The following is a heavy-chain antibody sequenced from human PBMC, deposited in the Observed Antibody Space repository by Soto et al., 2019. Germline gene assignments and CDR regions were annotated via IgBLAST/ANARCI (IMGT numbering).Heavy chain of an antibody. V-gene: IGHV4-59*11. CDR2: IYYSGST. Sequence: PSETLSLTCTGSGGSISRQYWNWIRQSPGKGLEWIGYIYYSGSTKYNPSLKSRVTISIDTSKTHFSLDLNSVTAADTAVHYCARSGLREEYYFDSWGQGTLVTVSS. CDR1: GGSISRQY. J-gene: IGHJ4*02. D-gene: IGHD4-17*01. CDR3: ARSGLREEYYFDS.